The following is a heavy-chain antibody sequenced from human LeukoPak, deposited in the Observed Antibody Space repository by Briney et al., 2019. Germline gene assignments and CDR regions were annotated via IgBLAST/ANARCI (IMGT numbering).Heavy chain of an antibody. D-gene: IGHD3-3*01. Sequence: SETLSLTCTVSGGSISRYYWSWIRQPPGKGLEWIGNISYSGSTNYNPSLKSRVTISVDTSKNQFSLKLSSVTAADTAVYYCARDRGYDFWSGSLDYWGQGTLVTVSS. V-gene: IGHV4-59*12. J-gene: IGHJ4*02. CDR2: ISYSGST. CDR3: ARDRGYDFWSGSLDY. CDR1: GGSISRYY.